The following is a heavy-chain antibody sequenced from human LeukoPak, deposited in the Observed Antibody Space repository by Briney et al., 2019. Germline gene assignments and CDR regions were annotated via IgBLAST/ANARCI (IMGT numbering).Heavy chain of an antibody. CDR3: AREARLCYDSSGYYCNWFDP. V-gene: IGHV1-18*01. D-gene: IGHD3-22*01. J-gene: IGHJ5*02. Sequence: ASVKVSCKASGYTFTSYGISWVRQAPGQGLEWMGWISAYNGNTNYAQKLQGRVTMTTDTSTSTAYMELRSLRSDDTAVYYCAREARLCYDSSGYYCNWFDPWGQGTLVTVSS. CDR2: ISAYNGNT. CDR1: GYTFTSYG.